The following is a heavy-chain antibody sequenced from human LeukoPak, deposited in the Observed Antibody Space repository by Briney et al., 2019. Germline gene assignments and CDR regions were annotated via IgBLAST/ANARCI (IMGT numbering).Heavy chain of an antibody. D-gene: IGHD1-26*01. CDR1: GYTFTSYY. J-gene: IGHJ6*03. CDR2: INPSGGST. CDR3: ARDLVGATPAGYYMDV. Sequence: ASVKVSCKASGYTFTSYYMHWVRQAPGQGLEGMGIINPSGGSTSYAQKFQGRVTMTRDTSTSTVYMELSSLRSEDTAVYYCARDLVGATPAGYYMDVWGKGTTVTISS. V-gene: IGHV1-46*01.